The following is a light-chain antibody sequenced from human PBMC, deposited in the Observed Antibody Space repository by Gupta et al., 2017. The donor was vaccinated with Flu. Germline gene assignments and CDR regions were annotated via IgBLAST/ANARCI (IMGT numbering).Light chain of an antibody. V-gene: IGKV4-1*01. CDR2: WAS. CDR3: QQYHNTPT. Sequence: DFVMTQSPDSLAVSLGERATINCKSSQSLFYSPNNRNYLAWYQHKPGQPPKLLIYWASIREYGVPDSFSGSGSGTDFTLTISSLQAEDVAIYYCQQYHNTPTFGGGTKVEI. J-gene: IGKJ4*01. CDR1: QSLFYSPNNRNY.